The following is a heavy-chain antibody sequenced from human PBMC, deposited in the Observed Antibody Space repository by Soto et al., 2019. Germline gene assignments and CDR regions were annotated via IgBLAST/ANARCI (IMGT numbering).Heavy chain of an antibody. V-gene: IGHV4-31*03. CDR2: IYYSGST. D-gene: IGHD3-10*01. Sequence: PSETLSLTCTVSGGSISSGGYYWSWIRQHPGKGLEWIGYIYYSGSTYYNPSLKSRVTISVDTSKNQFSLKLSSVTAADTAVYYCGRQGFGALHGLVDVWGQGTTVTVSS. CDR3: GRQGFGALHGLVDV. J-gene: IGHJ6*02. CDR1: GGSISSGGYY.